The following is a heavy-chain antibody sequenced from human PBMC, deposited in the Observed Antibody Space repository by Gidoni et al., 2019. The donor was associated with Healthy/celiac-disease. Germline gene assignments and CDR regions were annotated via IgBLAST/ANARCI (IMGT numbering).Heavy chain of an antibody. D-gene: IGHD6-19*01. CDR2: IAYDGSNK. Sequence: QVQLGESGGGVVQPGRSLRLSCAASGFTFSSYALHWVRQAPGKGLEWVAVIAYDGSNKYYADSVKGRFTISRDNSKNTLYLQMNSLRAEDTAVYYCARDWTQWLVLGNFDYWGQGTLVTVSS. CDR1: GFTFSSYA. J-gene: IGHJ4*02. CDR3: ARDWTQWLVLGNFDY. V-gene: IGHV3-30*04.